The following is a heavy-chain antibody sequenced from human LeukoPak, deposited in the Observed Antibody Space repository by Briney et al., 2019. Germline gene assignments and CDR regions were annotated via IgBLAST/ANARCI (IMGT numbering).Heavy chain of an antibody. D-gene: IGHD6-13*01. J-gene: IGHJ4*02. V-gene: IGHV4-34*01. CDR3: ASSSWYLSY. CDR2: INHSGST. CDR1: GGSFSGYY. Sequence: SETLSLTCAAYGGSFSGYYWSWIRQPPGKGLEWIGEINHSGSTNYNPSLKSRVTISVDTSKNQFSLKLSSVTAADTAVYYCASSSWYLSYWGQGTLVTVSS.